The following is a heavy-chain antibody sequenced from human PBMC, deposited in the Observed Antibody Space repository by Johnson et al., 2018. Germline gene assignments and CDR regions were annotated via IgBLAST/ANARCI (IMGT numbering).Heavy chain of an antibody. J-gene: IGHJ6*02. Sequence: QVQLVESGGGVVQPGRSLRLSCAASAFAFNTYGMHWVRQAPGKGLAWVAVMWYDGSNKDYAASVKGRFPISRDNSKNTLFLQMNGLRAEDTARYYWSRDFGTSLVREVLRNPYYYYAMDVWGQGTMVSVSS. CDR1: AFAFNTYG. CDR3: SRDFGTSLVREVLRNPYYYYAMDV. CDR2: MWYDGSNK. V-gene: IGHV3-33*01. D-gene: IGHD3-10*01.